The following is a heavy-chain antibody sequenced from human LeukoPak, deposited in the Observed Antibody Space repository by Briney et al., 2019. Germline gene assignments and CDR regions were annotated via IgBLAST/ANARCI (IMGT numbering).Heavy chain of an antibody. CDR3: ARDGSSWYFDY. CDR1: GFTLSSYS. J-gene: IGHJ4*02. D-gene: IGHD6-13*01. CDR2: ISSSSSYI. Sequence: GGSLRLSCAASGFTLSSYSMNWVRQAPGKGLEWVSSISSSSSYIYYADSVKGRFTISRDNAKNSLYLQMNSLRAEDTAVYYCARDGSSWYFDYWGQGTLVTVSS. V-gene: IGHV3-21*01.